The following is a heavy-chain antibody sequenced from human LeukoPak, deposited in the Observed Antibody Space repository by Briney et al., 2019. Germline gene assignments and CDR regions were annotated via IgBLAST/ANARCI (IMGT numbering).Heavy chain of an antibody. Sequence: PSETLSLTCTVSGGSISSYYWSWIRQPPGKGLEWIGYIYYSGSTNYNPSLKSRVNISVDTSKNQFSLKLSSVTAADTAVYYCARASPHYYDSSGYHNWFDPWGQGTLVTVSS. CDR1: GGSISSYY. CDR2: IYYSGST. J-gene: IGHJ5*02. V-gene: IGHV4-59*12. D-gene: IGHD3-22*01. CDR3: ARASPHYYDSSGYHNWFDP.